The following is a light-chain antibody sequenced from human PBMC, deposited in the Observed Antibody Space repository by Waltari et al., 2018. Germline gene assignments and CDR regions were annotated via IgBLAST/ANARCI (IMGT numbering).Light chain of an antibody. CDR3: QQANSFPL. V-gene: IGKV1-12*01. Sequence: DIQMTQSPSSVSASVGDRVTITCRASQSISSWLAWYQQKPGKAPNLLIYGASNLQSGVPSRFSGSGSGTDFILTISSLQPEDFATYYCQQANSFPLFGGGTKVEIK. CDR2: GAS. J-gene: IGKJ4*01. CDR1: QSISSW.